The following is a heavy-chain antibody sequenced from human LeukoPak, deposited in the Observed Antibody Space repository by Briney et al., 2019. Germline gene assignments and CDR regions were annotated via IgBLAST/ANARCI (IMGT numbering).Heavy chain of an antibody. J-gene: IGHJ4*02. CDR1: GYTFTSYD. CDR2: MNPNSGNT. CDR3: ARGKMHYYDSSGSDY. V-gene: IGHV1-8*01. Sequence: ASVKVSCKASGYTFTSYDINWVRQATGQELEWMGWMNPNSGNTGYAQKFQGRVTMTRNTSISTAYMELSSLRSEDTAVYYCARGKMHYYDSSGSDYWGQGTLVTVSS. D-gene: IGHD3-22*01.